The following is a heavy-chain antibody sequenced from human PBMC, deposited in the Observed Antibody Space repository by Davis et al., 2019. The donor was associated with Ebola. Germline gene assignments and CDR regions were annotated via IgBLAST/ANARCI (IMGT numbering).Heavy chain of an antibody. V-gene: IGHV3-15*01. CDR3: VEDWNYDNIFDY. J-gene: IGHJ4*02. D-gene: IGHD1-7*01. CDR2: IKSKNDGGTT. Sequence: PGGSMRPSCEAPGFTVSNAWFSWVRQAQAKGLKWVGRIKSKNDGGTTDYAAPVKGRFTISRDESKNTLYLQMNSLNTEDTAVYYCVEDWNYDNIFDYWGQGTLVTVSS. CDR1: GFTVSNAW.